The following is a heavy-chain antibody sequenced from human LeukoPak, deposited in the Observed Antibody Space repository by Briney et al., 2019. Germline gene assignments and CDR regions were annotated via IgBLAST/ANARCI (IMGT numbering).Heavy chain of an antibody. CDR3: ANLYGFDP. CDR1: GFTFSNFG. J-gene: IGHJ5*02. V-gene: IGHV3-30*02. Sequence: GSLRLSCAAFGFTFSNFGMHWVRQAPGKGLEWVAFIRYDGSNKYYADSVKGRFTISRDNSKNTLYLQMNSLRAEDTAVYYCANLYGFDPWGQGTLVTVSS. CDR2: IRYDGSNK. D-gene: IGHD5/OR15-5a*01.